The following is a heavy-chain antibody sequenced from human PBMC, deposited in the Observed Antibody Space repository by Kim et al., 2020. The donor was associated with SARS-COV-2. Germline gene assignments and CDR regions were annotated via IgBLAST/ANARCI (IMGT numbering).Heavy chain of an antibody. CDR1: GFTFSDSA. CDR2: INVRADRT. Sequence: GGSLRLSCAASGFTFSDSAMSWVRQAPGKGLEWVSTINVRADRTFYADSVEGRFTISADKSKNTLFLQMNSLRAEDAAEYYCAKDGREWLPTNWGQGTRVFVSS. V-gene: IGHV3-23*01. CDR3: AKDGREWLPTN. D-gene: IGHD3-3*01. J-gene: IGHJ4*02.